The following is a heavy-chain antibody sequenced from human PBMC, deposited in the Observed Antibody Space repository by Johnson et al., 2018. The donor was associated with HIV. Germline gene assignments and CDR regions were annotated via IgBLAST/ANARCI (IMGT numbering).Heavy chain of an antibody. CDR1: GFTFDDYA. D-gene: IGHD1-26*01. CDR3: ARDFRSVGANDAFDI. Sequence: VQLVESGGGLVQPGRSLRLSCAASGFTFDDYAMHWVRQVPGKGLEWVANIKQDGSEKSYVDSVKGRFTISRDNAKNSLYLQMNSLRTEDTALYYCARDFRSVGANDAFDIWGQGTMVTVSS. V-gene: IGHV3-7*01. CDR2: IKQDGSEK. J-gene: IGHJ3*02.